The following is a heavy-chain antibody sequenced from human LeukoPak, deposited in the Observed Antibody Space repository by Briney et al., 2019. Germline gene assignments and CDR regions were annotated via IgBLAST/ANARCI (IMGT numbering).Heavy chain of an antibody. CDR3: AGGGYSYDSGLNWFGP. J-gene: IGHJ5*02. V-gene: IGHV1-2*02. CDR2: INPNSGGT. CDR1: GYTFTGYF. Sequence: AASVKVSCKASGYTFTGYFMHWVRQAPGQGLEWMGWINPNSGGTNYAQKFQGRVTMTRDTSISTACMELSRLRSDDTAVYYCAGGGYSYDSGLNWFGPWGQGTLVTVSS. D-gene: IGHD5-18*01.